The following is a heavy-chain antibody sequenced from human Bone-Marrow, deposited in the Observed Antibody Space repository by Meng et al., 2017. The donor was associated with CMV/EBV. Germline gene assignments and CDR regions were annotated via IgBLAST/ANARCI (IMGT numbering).Heavy chain of an antibody. CDR1: GFTFRSYW. CDR3: LGGHYTGA. Sequence: GESLKISCAASGFTFRSYWMTWVRQAPGKGLEWVANIKQDGSEKYYVDSVKGRFTISRDNAKNSVYLQMNSLRAEDTAVYYCLGGHYTGAWGQGTLVTVSS. D-gene: IGHD7-27*01. J-gene: IGHJ5*02. CDR2: IKQDGSEK. V-gene: IGHV3-7*01.